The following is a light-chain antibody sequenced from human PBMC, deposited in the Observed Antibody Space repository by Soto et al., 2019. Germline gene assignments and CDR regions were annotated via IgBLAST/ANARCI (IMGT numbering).Light chain of an antibody. V-gene: IGLV6-57*04. CDR2: EDD. CDR1: GGSIDSDY. Sequence: NFMLTQPHSVSESPGKTVTISCTRSGGSIDSDYVQWYQQRPGRAPTTVIYEDDQRPSGVPDRFSGSSDSSSNSASLTISGLMTEDEADYYCQSYDSSTYVFGTGTKLTVL. CDR3: QSYDSSTYV. J-gene: IGLJ1*01.